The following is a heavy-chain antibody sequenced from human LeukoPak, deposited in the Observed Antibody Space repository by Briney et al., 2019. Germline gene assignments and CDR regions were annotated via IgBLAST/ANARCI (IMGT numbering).Heavy chain of an antibody. D-gene: IGHD3-22*01. J-gene: IGHJ5*02. CDR3: ARDSYGTSGYQGWFDP. Sequence: PGGSLRLSCAASGFTFSRYNMNWVRQTPGKGLEWVANIKQDGETYYVDSVKGRFTISRDNAKNSLYLQMNSLRAEDTAVYYCARDSYGTSGYQGWFDPWGQGTLVTVSS. CDR1: GFTFSRYN. CDR2: IKQDGET. V-gene: IGHV3-7*01.